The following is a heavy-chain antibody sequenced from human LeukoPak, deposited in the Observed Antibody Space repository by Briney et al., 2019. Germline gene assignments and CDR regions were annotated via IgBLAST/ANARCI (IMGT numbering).Heavy chain of an antibody. CDR3: ARGSAVAGATGYYNGMDV. Sequence: PGGSLRLSCAASGFTFSSYWMSWVRQAPGKGLQWVANIKQDGSEKYYVDSVKGRFTISRENAKNSLYLQMNSLRAGDTAVYYCARGSAVAGATGYYNGMDVWGQGTTVTVSS. V-gene: IGHV3-7*02. D-gene: IGHD1-26*01. J-gene: IGHJ6*02. CDR1: GFTFSSYW. CDR2: IKQDGSEK.